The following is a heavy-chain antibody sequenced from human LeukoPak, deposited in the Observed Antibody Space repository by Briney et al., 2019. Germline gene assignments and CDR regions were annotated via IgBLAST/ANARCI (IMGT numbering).Heavy chain of an antibody. Sequence: SETLSLTCTVSGGSISRGAYYWRWIRQLPGKGLEWFGYIDYSGRTSYNPALKSRITISADKSQNQFSLNLSSVTAADTAVYYCARGRVYSGTYLGDGMDVWGQGTTVTVSS. V-gene: IGHV4-31*03. J-gene: IGHJ6*02. CDR2: IDYSGRT. CDR3: ARGRVYSGTYLGDGMDV. D-gene: IGHD1-26*01. CDR1: GGSISRGAYY.